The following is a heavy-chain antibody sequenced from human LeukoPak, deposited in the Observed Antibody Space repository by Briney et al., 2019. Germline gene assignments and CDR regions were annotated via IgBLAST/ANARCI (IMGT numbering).Heavy chain of an antibody. V-gene: IGHV3-20*04. CDR1: GFTFDDYG. CDR2: INWNGGST. D-gene: IGHD3-10*01. J-gene: IGHJ4*02. Sequence: GGSLRLSCAASGFTFDDYGMSWVRQAPGQGLEWVSGINWNGGSTGYADSVKGRFTISRDNAKNSLYLQMNSLRAEDTALYYCARDGWFGELLGVDYWGQGTLVTVSS. CDR3: ARDGWFGELLGVDY.